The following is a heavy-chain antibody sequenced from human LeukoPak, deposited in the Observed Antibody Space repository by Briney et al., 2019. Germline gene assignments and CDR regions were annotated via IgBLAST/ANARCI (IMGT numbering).Heavy chain of an antibody. Sequence: ASVKVSCKASGYTFTSYGISWVRQAPGQGLEWMGWISAYNGNTNYAQKLQGRVTMTTDTSTSTAYMELRSLRSDDTAVYYCARGLYCTNGVCSVDYWGQGTLVTVSS. J-gene: IGHJ4*02. CDR1: GYTFTSYG. CDR3: ARGLYCTNGVCSVDY. V-gene: IGHV1-18*01. D-gene: IGHD2-8*01. CDR2: ISAYNGNT.